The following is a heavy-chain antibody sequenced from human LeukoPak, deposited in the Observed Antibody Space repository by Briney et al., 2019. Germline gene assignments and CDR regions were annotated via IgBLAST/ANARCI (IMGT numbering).Heavy chain of an antibody. CDR1: GFSFSTYA. D-gene: IGHD1-26*01. CDR2: ISGTGGNI. Sequence: GGSLRLSCVGTGFSFSTYAMTWVRQAPGKGLEWVSLISGTGGNIYYADSVKGRFTVCRDNFKNTMYLQTNRLRAEDTAVYYCAKDYEPLVGVHRWGDWFDPWGQGTLVTVSS. CDR3: AKDYEPLVGVHRWGDWFDP. J-gene: IGHJ5*02. V-gene: IGHV3-23*01.